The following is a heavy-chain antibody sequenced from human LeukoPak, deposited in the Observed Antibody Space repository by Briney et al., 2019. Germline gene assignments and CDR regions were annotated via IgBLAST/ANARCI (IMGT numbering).Heavy chain of an antibody. V-gene: IGHV1-46*01. Sequence: ASVKVSCKASGYTFTSYYMHWVRQAPGQGLEWMGIINPSGGSTSYAQKFQGRVTMTRDTSTSTVYMELSSLRSEDTAVYYCARAVGRDGVRGVISAFDIWGRGTMVTVSS. CDR2: INPSGGST. CDR1: GYTFTSYY. D-gene: IGHD3-10*01. CDR3: ARAVGRDGVRGVISAFDI. J-gene: IGHJ3*02.